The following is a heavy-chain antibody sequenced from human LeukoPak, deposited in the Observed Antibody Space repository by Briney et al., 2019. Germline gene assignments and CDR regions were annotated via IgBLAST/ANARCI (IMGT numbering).Heavy chain of an antibody. CDR2: ISAYNGNT. D-gene: IGHD6-13*01. J-gene: IGHJ4*02. CDR3: ARQIAAAGPIEIDY. CDR1: GYTFTSYG. Sequence: GASVKVSCKASGYTFTSYGISWVRQAPGQGLKRMGWISAYNGNTNYAQKLQGRVTMTTDTSTSTAYMELRSLRSDDTAVYYCARQIAAAGPIEIDYWGQGTLVTVSS. V-gene: IGHV1-18*01.